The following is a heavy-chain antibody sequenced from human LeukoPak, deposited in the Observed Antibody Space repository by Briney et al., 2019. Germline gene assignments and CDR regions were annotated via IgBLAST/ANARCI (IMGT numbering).Heavy chain of an antibody. D-gene: IGHD3-10*01. CDR3: ATQSYGSGSYTDY. CDR1: GFTFSDYY. CDR2: ISSSSSYT. Sequence: PGGSLRLSCAASGFTFSDYYMSWIRQAPGKGLEWVSYISSSSSYTNYADSVKGRFTISRDNAKNSLYLQMNSLRAEDTAVYYCATQSYGSGSYTDYWGQGTLVTVSS. V-gene: IGHV3-11*03. J-gene: IGHJ4*02.